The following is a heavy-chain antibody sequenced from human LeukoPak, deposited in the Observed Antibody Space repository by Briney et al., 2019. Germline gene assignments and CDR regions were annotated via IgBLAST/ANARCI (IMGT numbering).Heavy chain of an antibody. V-gene: IGHV3-33*01. CDR3: ASRSPALDY. CDR1: GFTFSSYG. Sequence: GGSVRLSCAASGFTFSSYGMHWVRQAPGKGLEWVAVIWYDGSNKYYADSVKGRFTISRDNSKNTLYLQMNSLRADDTAVYYCASRSPALDYWGQGTLVTVSA. CDR2: IWYDGSNK. J-gene: IGHJ4*02. D-gene: IGHD2-2*01.